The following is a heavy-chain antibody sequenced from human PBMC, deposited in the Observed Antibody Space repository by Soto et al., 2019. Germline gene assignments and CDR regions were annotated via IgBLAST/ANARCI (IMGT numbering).Heavy chain of an antibody. CDR3: AKVGYSSSWADYNWFDP. D-gene: IGHD6-13*01. CDR1: GFTFSSYG. Sequence: QVQLVESGGGVVQPGRSLRLSCAASGFTFSSYGMHWVRQAPGKGLEWVAVIWYDGSNKYYADSVKGRFTISRDNSKNTMYLQMNSLRAEDTAVYYCAKVGYSSSWADYNWFDPWGQGTLVTVSS. CDR2: IWYDGSNK. V-gene: IGHV3-33*06. J-gene: IGHJ5*02.